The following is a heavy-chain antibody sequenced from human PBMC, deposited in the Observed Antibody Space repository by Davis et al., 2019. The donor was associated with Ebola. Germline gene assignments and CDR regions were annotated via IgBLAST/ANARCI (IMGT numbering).Heavy chain of an antibody. Sequence: GGSLRLSCAASGFTFSSYGMHWVRQAPGKGLEWVAVIWYDGSNKYYADSVKGRFTISRDNSKNTLYLQMNSLRAEDTAVYYCAKGRIPHLPFDYWGQGTLVTVSS. CDR1: GFTFSSYG. CDR2: IWYDGSNK. CDR3: AKGRIPHLPFDY. J-gene: IGHJ4*02. V-gene: IGHV3-33*06.